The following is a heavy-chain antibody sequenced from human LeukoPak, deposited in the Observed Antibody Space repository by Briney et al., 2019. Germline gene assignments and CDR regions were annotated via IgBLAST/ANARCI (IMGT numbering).Heavy chain of an antibody. CDR1: GYTFTSYG. Sequence: ASVKVSCKASGYTFTSYGVSWVRQAPGQGLEWMGWISAYNGNTNYAQKLQGRVTMTTDTSTSTAYMEPRSLRSDDTAVYYCARDKQWLGSKYYFDYWGQGTLVTVSS. V-gene: IGHV1-18*01. CDR2: ISAYNGNT. J-gene: IGHJ4*02. D-gene: IGHD6-19*01. CDR3: ARDKQWLGSKYYFDY.